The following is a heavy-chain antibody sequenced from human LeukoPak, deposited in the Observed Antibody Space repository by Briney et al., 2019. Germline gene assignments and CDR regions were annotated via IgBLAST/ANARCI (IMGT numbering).Heavy chain of an antibody. CDR3: ARRTTLYSSGRFYFDY. CDR1: GYTFTSYG. D-gene: IGHD2/OR15-2a*01. CDR2: ISAHDGTR. V-gene: IGHV1-18*01. J-gene: IGHJ4*02. Sequence: ASVKVSCKASGYTFTSYGISWVRQAPGQGLEWMGWISAHDGTRNYALKHEDRVTMTTDKSTSTAYMELRGLRSDDTAVYYCARRTTLYSSGRFYFDYWGQGTLVTVSS.